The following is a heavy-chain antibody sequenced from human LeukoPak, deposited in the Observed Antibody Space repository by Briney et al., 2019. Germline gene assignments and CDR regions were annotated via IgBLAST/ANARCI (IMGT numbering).Heavy chain of an antibody. J-gene: IGHJ6*02. CDR1: GYTFTGYY. V-gene: IGHV1-2*02. CDR3: ARERIAAAGFYYYGMDV. Sequence: GASVKVSCKASGYTFTGYYMHWVRQAPGQGLEWMGWINPNSGGTNYAQKFQGRVTMTRDTSISTAYMELSRLRSDDTAVYYCARERIAAAGFYYYGMDVWGQGTTVTVSS. CDR2: INPNSGGT. D-gene: IGHD6-13*01.